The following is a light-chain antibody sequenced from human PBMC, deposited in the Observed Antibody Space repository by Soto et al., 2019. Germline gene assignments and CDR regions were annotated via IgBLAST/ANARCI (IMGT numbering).Light chain of an antibody. CDR2: EVS. Sequence: QSVLTQPASVSGSPGQSLTISCTGTSSDVGGYNYVSWYQQHPGKAPKLMIYEVSNRPSGVSNRFSGSKSGNTASLTISGVQDEDEADYYFSSYTSSSTRVFGGGTKLTVL. CDR1: SSDVGGYNY. J-gene: IGLJ3*02. V-gene: IGLV2-14*01. CDR3: SSYTSSSTRV.